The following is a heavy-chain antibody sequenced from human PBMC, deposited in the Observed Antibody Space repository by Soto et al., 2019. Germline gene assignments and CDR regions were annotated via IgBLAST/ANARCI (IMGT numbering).Heavy chain of an antibody. J-gene: IGHJ6*02. CDR2: IIPILTTP. D-gene: IGHD2-8*02. CDR3: ATSVGIAPTGEDGMDV. V-gene: IGHV1-69*01. Sequence: QVQLVQSGAEVKKTGSSVKVSCKASGGTFSIYGFSWVRQAPGQGPEWIGGIIPILTTPNYAQKFHGRVTIIADEPTATVYMELSSLKSEDTAVYYCATSVGIAPTGEDGMDVWGQGTSVTVSS. CDR1: GGTFSIYG.